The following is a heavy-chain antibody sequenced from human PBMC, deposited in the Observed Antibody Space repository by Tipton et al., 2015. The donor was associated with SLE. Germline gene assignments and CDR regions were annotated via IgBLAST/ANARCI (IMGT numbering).Heavy chain of an antibody. Sequence: TLSLTCTVSGRSISSCYWSWIRQPPGKGLEWIGYIYYSGSTNYNPSLKSRVTISVDTSKNQFSLELSSVTAADTAVYYCARDKSYCSSTSCDFWYFDLWGRGTLVTVSS. CDR3: ARDKSYCSSTSCDFWYFDL. V-gene: IGHV4-59*01. J-gene: IGHJ2*01. CDR1: GRSISSCY. CDR2: IYYSGST. D-gene: IGHD2-2*01.